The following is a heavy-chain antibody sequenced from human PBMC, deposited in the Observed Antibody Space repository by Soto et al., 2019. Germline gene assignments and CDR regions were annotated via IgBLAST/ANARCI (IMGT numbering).Heavy chain of an antibody. J-gene: IGHJ4*02. CDR2: IKSKTDGGTT. Sequence: GGSLRLSCAASGFTFSNAWMNWVRQAPGKGLEWVGRIKSKTDGGTTDYAAPVKGRFTISRDDSKNTLYLQMNSLKTEDTAVYYCTTDPSLFDWLLYDYWGQGTLVTVSS. D-gene: IGHD3-9*01. CDR3: TTDPSLFDWLLYDY. CDR1: GFTFSNAW. V-gene: IGHV3-15*07.